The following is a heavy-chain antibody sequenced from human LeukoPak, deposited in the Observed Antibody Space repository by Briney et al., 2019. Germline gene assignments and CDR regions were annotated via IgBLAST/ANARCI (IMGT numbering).Heavy chain of an antibody. V-gene: IGHV3-53*05. Sequence: GGSLRLSCAASGFIFSSNYMSWVRQAPGKGLEWVSLIYSGGSTYYADSVKGRFTISRDNSKNTVYLQMNSLRVEDTAVYYCARGIRTDILTGYPLNYWGQGTLVTVSS. J-gene: IGHJ4*02. D-gene: IGHD3-9*01. CDR2: IYSGGST. CDR3: ARGIRTDILTGYPLNY. CDR1: GFIFSSNY.